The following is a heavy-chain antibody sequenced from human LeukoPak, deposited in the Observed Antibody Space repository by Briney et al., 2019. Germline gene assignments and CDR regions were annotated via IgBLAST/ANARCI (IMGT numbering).Heavy chain of an antibody. CDR2: IKEDGSEK. CDR1: GFTLSSYW. J-gene: IGHJ4*02. D-gene: IGHD1-26*01. Sequence: GSLRLSCAVSGFTLSSYWMSWVRQSPEKGLEWVANIKEDGSEKYYVDSVKGRFTISRDNAKNSLYLQMNSLRAEDTAVYFCARARATGEFDCWGQGTLVTVSS. CDR3: ARARATGEFDC. V-gene: IGHV3-7*01.